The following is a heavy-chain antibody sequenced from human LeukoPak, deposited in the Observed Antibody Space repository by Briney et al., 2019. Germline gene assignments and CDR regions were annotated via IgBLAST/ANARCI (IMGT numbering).Heavy chain of an antibody. D-gene: IGHD3-3*01. Sequence: SETLSLTCAISNEPFSGYYWGWIRQPPGKGLELIGDINRNGNTDYNPSLKSRVSMSIDTSKNQFSLKLISVTAADSAVYYCARLVPERFFQLNPEGYYDYWGQGTLVTVSS. J-gene: IGHJ4*02. CDR2: INRNGNT. V-gene: IGHV4-34*01. CDR3: ARLVPERFFQLNPEGYYDY. CDR1: NEPFSGYY.